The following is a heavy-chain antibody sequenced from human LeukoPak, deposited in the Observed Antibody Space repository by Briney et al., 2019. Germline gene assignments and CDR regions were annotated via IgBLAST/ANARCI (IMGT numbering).Heavy chain of an antibody. CDR2: IHYSGST. CDR3: ARAHCSGGSCYLSY. Sequence: PSETLSLTCTVSGGSISSGGYYWSWIRQHPGKGLEWIGYIHYSGSTYYNPSLKSRVTISVDTSKNQFSLKLSSVTAADTAVYYCARAHCSGGSCYLSYWGQGTLVTVSS. D-gene: IGHD2-15*01. V-gene: IGHV4-31*03. J-gene: IGHJ4*02. CDR1: GGSISSGGYY.